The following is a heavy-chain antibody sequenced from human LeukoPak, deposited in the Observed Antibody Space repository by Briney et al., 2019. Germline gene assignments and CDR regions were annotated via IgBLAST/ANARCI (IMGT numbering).Heavy chain of an antibody. D-gene: IGHD4-17*01. Sequence: GGSLRLSCSASGFTFRSYAMHWVRQAPGKGLEFVSVISSNGGSTYYADSVKGRFTISRDNSKNTLYLQMSSLRAKDTAVYYCVKAGDYEYNWFDPWGQGTLVTVSS. CDR1: GFTFRSYA. J-gene: IGHJ5*02. CDR2: ISSNGGST. V-gene: IGHV3-64D*09. CDR3: VKAGDYEYNWFDP.